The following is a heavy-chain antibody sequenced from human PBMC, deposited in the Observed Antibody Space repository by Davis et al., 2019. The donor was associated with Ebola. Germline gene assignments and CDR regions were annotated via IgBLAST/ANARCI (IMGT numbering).Heavy chain of an antibody. CDR3: AHKNSYYYGLDV. V-gene: IGHV2-5*02. CDR2: IYWDGDK. J-gene: IGHJ6*02. CDR1: AFSLNTSGVA. Sequence: SGPTLAKPTQTLTLTCTFSAFSLNTSGVAVGWIRQPPGKALEWHALIYWDGDKRFSPYLKSRLTITKDTSKNQVVLMMTSMDPVDTARYYCAHKNSYYYGLDVWGQGTTVTVSS.